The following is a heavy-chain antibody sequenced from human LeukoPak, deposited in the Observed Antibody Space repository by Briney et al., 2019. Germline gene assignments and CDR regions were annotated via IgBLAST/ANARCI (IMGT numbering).Heavy chain of an antibody. V-gene: IGHV3-7*01. D-gene: IGHD3-3*01. CDR3: ARGRDYDFWSGYTYYFDY. CDR1: GFTFSSYW. CDR2: IKQDGSEK. J-gene: IGHJ4*02. Sequence: PGGSLRLSCAASGFTFSSYWMSWVRQAPGKGLEWVANIKQDGSEKYYVDSVKGRFTISRDNAKNSLYLQMNSLRAEDTAVYYCARGRDYDFWSGYTYYFDYWGQGTLVTVSS.